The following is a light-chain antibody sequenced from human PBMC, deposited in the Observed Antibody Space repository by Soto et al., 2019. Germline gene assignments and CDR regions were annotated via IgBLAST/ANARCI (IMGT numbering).Light chain of an antibody. CDR3: TSYTTSSTYV. V-gene: IGLV2-14*01. CDR2: EVS. Sequence: ALTQPASVSGSPGQSITISCTGTSSDVGNYIYVFWFQQHPGKAPKLIISEVSNRPSGVSSRFSGSKSGNTASLTISGLQAEDEAHYYCTSYTTSSTYVFGTGTKVTVL. CDR1: SSDVGNYIY. J-gene: IGLJ1*01.